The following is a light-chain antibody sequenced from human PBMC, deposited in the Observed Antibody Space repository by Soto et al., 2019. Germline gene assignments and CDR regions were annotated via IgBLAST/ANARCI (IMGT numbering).Light chain of an antibody. CDR3: TSYTTSSTYV. V-gene: IGLV2-14*01. CDR2: EVS. Sequence: ALTQPASVSGSPGQSITISCTGTSSDVGNYIYVFWFQQHPGKAPKLIISEVSNRPSGVSSRFSGSKSGNTASLTISGLQAEDEAHYYCTSYTTSSTYVFGTGTKVTVL. CDR1: SSDVGNYIY. J-gene: IGLJ1*01.